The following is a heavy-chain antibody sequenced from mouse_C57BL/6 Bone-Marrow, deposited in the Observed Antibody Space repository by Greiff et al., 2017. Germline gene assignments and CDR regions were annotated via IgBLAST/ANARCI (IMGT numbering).Heavy chain of an antibody. V-gene: IGHV1-15*01. CDR2: IDPETGGT. Sequence: VQLVESGAELVRPGASVTLSCKASGYTFTDYEMHWVKQTPVHGLEWIGAIDPETGGTAYNQKFKGKAILTADKSSSTAYMELRSLTSEDSAVYYCTRRGILDYDYGGALAYWGQGTTLTVSS. CDR3: TRRGILDYDYGGALAY. D-gene: IGHD2-4*01. CDR1: GYTFTDYE. J-gene: IGHJ2*01.